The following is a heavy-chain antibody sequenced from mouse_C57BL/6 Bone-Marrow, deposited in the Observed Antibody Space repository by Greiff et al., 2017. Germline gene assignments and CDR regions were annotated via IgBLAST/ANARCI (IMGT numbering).Heavy chain of an antibody. Sequence: VQLQQSGPVLVKPGASVKMSCKASGYTFTDYYMNWVKQSHGKSLEWIGVINPYNGGTSYNQKFKGKATLTVDKSSSTAYMELNSLTSEDSAVYYCARYGDYYAMDYWGQGTSVTGSS. J-gene: IGHJ4*01. CDR1: GYTFTDYY. CDR3: ARYGDYYAMDY. V-gene: IGHV1-19*01. CDR2: INPYNGGT. D-gene: IGHD1-1*02.